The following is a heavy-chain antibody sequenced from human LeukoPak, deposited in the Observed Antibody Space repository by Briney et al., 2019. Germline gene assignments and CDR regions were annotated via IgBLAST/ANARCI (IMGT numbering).Heavy chain of an antibody. CDR2: ISYDGSSK. CDR3: ARGLDSSSWLNWFDP. V-gene: IGHV3-30*04. D-gene: IGHD6-13*01. J-gene: IGHJ5*02. Sequence: QPGGSLRLSCAASGFTFNNYAMHWVRQAPGKGLERVALISYDGSSKYYADSVKGRFTISRDNSKNTLYLQMRSLRGEDAAVYYCARGLDSSSWLNWFDPWGQGTLVTVSS. CDR1: GFTFNNYA.